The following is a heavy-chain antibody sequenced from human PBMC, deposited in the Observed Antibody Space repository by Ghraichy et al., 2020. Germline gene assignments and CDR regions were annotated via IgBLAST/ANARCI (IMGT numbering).Heavy chain of an antibody. CDR3: VRGMVHFDY. V-gene: IGHV3-74*01. CDR1: GFTFSRNW. D-gene: IGHD3-10*01. Sequence: GESLNISCAASGFTFSRNWMHWVRQAPGKGLMWVSHINLNGSSTSYADSVKGRFTISRDNAKNTLYLQMNSLRAEDTAVYFCVRGMVHFDYWGQGSLVTVSS. CDR2: INLNGSST. J-gene: IGHJ4*02.